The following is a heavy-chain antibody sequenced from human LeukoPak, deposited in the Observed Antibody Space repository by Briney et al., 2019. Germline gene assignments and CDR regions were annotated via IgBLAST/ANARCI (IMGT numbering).Heavy chain of an antibody. Sequence: SETLSLTCAVYGGSFSGYYWSWIRQPPGKGPEWIGEINHSGSTNYNPSLKSRVTISVDTSKNQLSLKLSSVTAADTAVYYCARALYCGGDCYSGFDYWGQGTLVTVSS. V-gene: IGHV4-34*01. J-gene: IGHJ4*02. CDR1: GGSFSGYY. D-gene: IGHD2-21*02. CDR3: ARALYCGGDCYSGFDY. CDR2: INHSGST.